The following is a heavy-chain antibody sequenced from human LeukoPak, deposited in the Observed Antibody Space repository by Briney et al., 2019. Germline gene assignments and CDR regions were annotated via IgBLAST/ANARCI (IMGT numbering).Heavy chain of an antibody. J-gene: IGHJ4*02. Sequence: GGSLRLSCAASGFTFSSYWMSWVRQAPGKGLEWVSAISGSGGSTYYADSVKGRFTISRDNSKNTLYLQMNSLRAEDTAVYYCAKGSGIAVAGRILEWAWESIPPDYWGQGTLVTVSS. V-gene: IGHV3-23*01. D-gene: IGHD6-19*01. CDR3: AKGSGIAVAGRILEWAWESIPPDY. CDR1: GFTFSSYW. CDR2: ISGSGGST.